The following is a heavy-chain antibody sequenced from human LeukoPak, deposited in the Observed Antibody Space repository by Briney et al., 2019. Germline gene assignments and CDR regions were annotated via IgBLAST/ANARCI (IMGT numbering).Heavy chain of an antibody. Sequence: GGSLRLSCAAPGFTFSSYGMHWVRQAPGKGLEWVAVISYDGSNKYYADSVKGRFTISRDNSKNTLYLQMNSLRAEDTAVYYCAKDRGRVIGYYGMDVWGQGTTVTVSS. V-gene: IGHV3-30*18. CDR3: AKDRGRVIGYYGMDV. CDR1: GFTFSSYG. D-gene: IGHD3-16*02. CDR2: ISYDGSNK. J-gene: IGHJ6*02.